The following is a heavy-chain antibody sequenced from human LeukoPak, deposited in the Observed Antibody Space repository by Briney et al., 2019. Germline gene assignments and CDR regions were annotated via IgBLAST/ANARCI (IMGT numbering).Heavy chain of an antibody. D-gene: IGHD3-9*01. CDR1: GFTFSSYG. J-gene: IGHJ3*02. V-gene: IGHV3-30*18. CDR3: AKEYYDILTGHHDAFDM. CDR2: ISYDGSNK. Sequence: PGGSLRLSCAASGFTFSSYGMHWVRQAPGKGLEWVAGISYDGSNKYYADSVKGRCTISRDNSKNTLYLQMNSLRAEDTAVYYCAKEYYDILTGHHDAFDMWGQGTMVTVSS.